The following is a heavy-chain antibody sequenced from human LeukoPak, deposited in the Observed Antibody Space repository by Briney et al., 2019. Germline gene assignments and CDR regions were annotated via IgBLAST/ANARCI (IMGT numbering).Heavy chain of an antibody. Sequence: PGGSLRLSCTASGFTFDDYAMHWVRQAPGKGLDWVSGISWNGGDIVYADSVKGRFTISRDNAKNSLFLQMNSLRAEDTAVYYCARDSPERGYSYGPLDIYFDYCGQGTLVTVSS. J-gene: IGHJ4*02. V-gene: IGHV3-9*01. CDR3: ARDSPERGYSYGPLDIYFDY. D-gene: IGHD5-18*01. CDR2: ISWNGGDI. CDR1: GFTFDDYA.